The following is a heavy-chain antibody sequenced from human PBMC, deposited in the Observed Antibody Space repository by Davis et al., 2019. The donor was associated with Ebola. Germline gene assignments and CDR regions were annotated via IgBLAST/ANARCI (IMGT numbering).Heavy chain of an antibody. CDR3: ARDRPTGGTDYYYYGMDV. D-gene: IGHD2-8*02. Sequence: ASVKVSCKASGYTFTGYYMHWVRQAPGQGLEWMGWINPNSGGTNYAQKFQGWVTMTMDTSISTAYMELSRLRSDDTAVYYCARDRPTGGTDYYYYGMDVWGQGTTVTVSS. CDR1: GYTFTGYY. J-gene: IGHJ6*02. V-gene: IGHV1-2*04. CDR2: INPNSGGT.